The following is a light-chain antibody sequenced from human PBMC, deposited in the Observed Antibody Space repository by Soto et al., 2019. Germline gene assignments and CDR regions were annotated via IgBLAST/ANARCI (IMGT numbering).Light chain of an antibody. V-gene: IGKV1-6*01. J-gene: IGKJ2*01. CDR2: AAS. CDR1: QAIGKD. CDR3: LQDYNYPLT. Sequence: AIQMTQSPSSLSASVGDRVTITCRASQAIGKDLTCYQQKPGKAPNLLIFAASSLQSGVPSRFSGSGSGTDFTLTISSLQPGDFATYYCLQDYNYPLTFGQGTKLEIK.